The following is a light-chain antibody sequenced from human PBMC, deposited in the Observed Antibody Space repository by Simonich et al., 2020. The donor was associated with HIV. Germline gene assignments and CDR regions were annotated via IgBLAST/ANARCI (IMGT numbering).Light chain of an antibody. J-gene: IGKJ2*01. V-gene: IGKV1-39*01. Sequence: DIQMTQSPSSLSASVGDRVTITCRASESITTYLNWYQQKPGKAPKVLISAASSLQSGVPSRFSGSGSGTDFTLTISSLQPEDFATYYCQQSYSTPYTFGQGTKLEIK. CDR1: ESITTY. CDR2: AAS. CDR3: QQSYSTPYT.